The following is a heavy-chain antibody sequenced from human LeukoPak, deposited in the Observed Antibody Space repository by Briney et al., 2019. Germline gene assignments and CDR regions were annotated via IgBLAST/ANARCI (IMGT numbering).Heavy chain of an antibody. J-gene: IGHJ4*02. CDR1: GGSISSYY. V-gene: IGHV4-59*01. D-gene: IGHD6-6*01. CDR2: IYYSGST. CDR3: AREIPLEYSSPYFDY. Sequence: SETLSLTCTVSGGSISSYYWSWIRQPPGKGLEWIGYIYYSGSTNYNPSLNSRVTISVDTSKNQFSLKLSSVTAADTAVYYCAREIPLEYSSPYFDYWGQGTLVTVSS.